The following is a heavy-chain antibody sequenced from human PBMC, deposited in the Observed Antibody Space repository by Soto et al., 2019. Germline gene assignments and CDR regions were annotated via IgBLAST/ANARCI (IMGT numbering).Heavy chain of an antibody. CDR1: GFTFSSYG. Sequence: GGSLRLSCAASGFTFSSYGMHWVRQAPGKGLEWVAVIWYDGSNKYYADSVKGRFTISRDDSKNTLYLQMNSLRAEDTAVYYCAREYYDIFTGYYLRVQHFDYWGQGTLVTGSS. V-gene: IGHV3-33*01. CDR3: AREYYDIFTGYYLRVQHFDY. CDR2: IWYDGSNK. D-gene: IGHD3-9*01. J-gene: IGHJ4*02.